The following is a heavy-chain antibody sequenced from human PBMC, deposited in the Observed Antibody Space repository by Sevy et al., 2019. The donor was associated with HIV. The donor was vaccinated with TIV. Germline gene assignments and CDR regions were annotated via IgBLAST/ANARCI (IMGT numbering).Heavy chain of an antibody. V-gene: IGHV4-4*07. CDR1: GGSISSYY. D-gene: IGHD6-13*01. CDR3: ARGAWGIAAAGFYYYGMDV. J-gene: IGHJ6*02. Sequence: SETLSLTCTVSGGSISSYYRSWIRQPAGKGLEWIGRIYTSGSTNYNPSLKSRVTMSVDTSKNQFSLKLSSVTAADTAVYYCARGAWGIAAAGFYYYGMDVWGQGTTVTVSS. CDR2: IYTSGST.